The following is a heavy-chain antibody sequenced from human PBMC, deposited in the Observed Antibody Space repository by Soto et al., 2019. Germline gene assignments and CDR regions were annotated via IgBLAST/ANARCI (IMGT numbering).Heavy chain of an antibody. CDR1: EFTFRHYA. V-gene: IGHV3-23*01. J-gene: IGHJ3*02. CDR3: AKDAEYSNSWQCAFDI. D-gene: IGHD6-13*01. CDR2: ISGGGGST. Sequence: PGGSLRLSCTASEFTFRHYAMSWVRQAPGKGLEWVSAISGGGGSTHYTDSVKGRFTVSRDNSKNILYLPMSGLRAEDTAIYYCAKDAEYSNSWQCAFDIWGQGTLVPVSS.